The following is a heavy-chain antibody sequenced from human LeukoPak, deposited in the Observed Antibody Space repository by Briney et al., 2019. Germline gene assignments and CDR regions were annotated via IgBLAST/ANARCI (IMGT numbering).Heavy chain of an antibody. D-gene: IGHD2-15*01. V-gene: IGHV4-34*01. CDR2: INRRGST. Sequence: SETLSLTCAVYGESLSKYYWTWIRQSPGKGLEWIGEINRRGSTNLNPSLKSRVTLSVDTSKHQFSLKLSSVTAADTAVYYCASLGYCSGGSCSRPPPPYSRFDYWGQGTLVTVSS. J-gene: IGHJ4*02. CDR3: ASLGYCSGGSCSRPPPPYSRFDY. CDR1: GESLSKYY.